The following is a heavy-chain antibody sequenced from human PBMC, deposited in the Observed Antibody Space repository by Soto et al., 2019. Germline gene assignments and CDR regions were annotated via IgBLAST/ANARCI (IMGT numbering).Heavy chain of an antibody. CDR1: GFTFSNAW. CDR3: TTGVFNDIVVADWLDEPYFDY. Sequence: PGGSLRLSCAASGFTFSNAWMSWVRQAPGKGLEWVGRIKSKTDGGTTDYAAPVKGRFTISRDDSKNTLYLQMNSLKTEDTAVYYCTTGVFNDIVVADWLDEPYFDYWGQGTLVTVSS. CDR2: IKSKTDGGTT. J-gene: IGHJ4*02. D-gene: IGHD2-2*01. V-gene: IGHV3-15*01.